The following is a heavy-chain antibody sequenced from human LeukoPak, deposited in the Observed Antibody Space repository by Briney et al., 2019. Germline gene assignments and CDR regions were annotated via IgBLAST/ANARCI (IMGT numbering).Heavy chain of an antibody. Sequence: GGSLRLSCVASGFTFSSYWMTWVRQAPGKGLEWVGNINQDGSEKYYVDSVRGRFTISRDNAKNSLYLQMNSLRAEDTAVYYCARIAVAGYFDYWGQGTLVTVSS. J-gene: IGHJ4*02. CDR3: ARIAVAGYFDY. V-gene: IGHV3-7*01. CDR1: GFTFSSYW. CDR2: INQDGSEK. D-gene: IGHD6-19*01.